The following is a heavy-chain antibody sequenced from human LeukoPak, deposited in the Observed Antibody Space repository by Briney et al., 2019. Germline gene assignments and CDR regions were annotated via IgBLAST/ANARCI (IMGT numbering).Heavy chain of an antibody. Sequence: GGSPRLSCAASGFNFDDFAMHWVRQAPGKGLEWVSGISWNGGNIYYADSVKGRFTISRDNSKNTLYLQMNSLRAEDTAVYYCAKDAPRYYDFWSGYYWDDYWGQGTLVTVSS. J-gene: IGHJ4*02. CDR3: AKDAPRYYDFWSGYYWDDY. CDR2: ISWNGGNI. D-gene: IGHD3-3*01. CDR1: GFNFDDFA. V-gene: IGHV3-9*01.